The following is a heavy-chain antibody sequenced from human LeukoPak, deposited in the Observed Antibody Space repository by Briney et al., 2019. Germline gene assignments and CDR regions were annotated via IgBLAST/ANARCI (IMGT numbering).Heavy chain of an antibody. CDR2: IGTAGDR. Sequence: GGSLRLSCAGSGFTFSRYDMHWVRQATGKGLEWVSAIGTAGDRYYSGSVKGRFTISRDNARNTLYLQMSSLRAGDTAVYYCARAHKPYSSGYRIYYFDYWGQGTLVTVSS. J-gene: IGHJ4*02. CDR3: ARAHKPYSSGYRIYYFDY. CDR1: GFTFSRYD. D-gene: IGHD5-18*01. V-gene: IGHV3-13*01.